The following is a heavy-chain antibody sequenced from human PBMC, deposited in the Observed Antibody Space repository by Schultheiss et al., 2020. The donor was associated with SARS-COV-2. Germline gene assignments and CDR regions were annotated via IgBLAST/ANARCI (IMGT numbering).Heavy chain of an antibody. CDR1: GYTFTGYY. J-gene: IGHJ6*02. Sequence: ASVKVSCKASGYTFTGYYMHWVRQAPGQGLEWMGIISPTGGTTRYAQKIQGRVSMTRDTSTSTVYMELSSLRSEDTAVYYCARYDSSSVYYYYGMDVWGQGTTVTVSS. V-gene: IGHV1-46*01. CDR2: ISPTGGTT. D-gene: IGHD3-22*01. CDR3: ARYDSSSVYYYYGMDV.